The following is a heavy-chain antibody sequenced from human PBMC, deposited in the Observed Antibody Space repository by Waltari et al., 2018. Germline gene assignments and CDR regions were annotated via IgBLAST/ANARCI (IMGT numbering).Heavy chain of an antibody. V-gene: IGHV4-59*01. J-gene: IGHJ4*02. CDR3: ARDRVAAGTFDS. CDR2: IYSSGST. Sequence: QVQLQESGPGLVKPSETLSLTCIVSSDPISRFYWSWIRQPPGKGLEWIGYIYSSGSTNYNPSLKIRVTISVDTSKSQFSLKLSSVTAADTAVYYCARDRVAAGTFDSWGQGTLVTVSS. D-gene: IGHD6-13*01. CDR1: SDPISRFY.